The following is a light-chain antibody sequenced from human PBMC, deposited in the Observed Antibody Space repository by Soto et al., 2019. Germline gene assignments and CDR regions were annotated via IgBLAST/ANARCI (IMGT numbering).Light chain of an antibody. J-gene: IGKJ4*01. CDR2: DTS. Sequence: EIVLTQSPATLSFSPGERATLSCRASQSVSNYLAWYQQKPGQAPRLLIYDTSNRATGIPARFRGSGSGTDFALTISSLESEEFAVYYGQHRANCPLTFGGGTKVEIK. CDR1: QSVSNY. V-gene: IGKV3-11*01. CDR3: QHRANCPLT.